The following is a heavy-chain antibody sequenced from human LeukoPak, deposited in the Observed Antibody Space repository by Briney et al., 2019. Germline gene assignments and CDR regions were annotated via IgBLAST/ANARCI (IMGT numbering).Heavy chain of an antibody. J-gene: IGHJ2*01. V-gene: IGHV3-23*01. Sequence: PGGSLRLSCAASGFTFSNYAMSWVRQAPGKGLEWVSGISGSGDSTYYADSVKGRLTISRDNSKNTLYPQMDSLRAEDTAVYYCAKVGSSISLIVVVFTTADDWYFDLWGRGTLVTVSS. CDR3: AKVGSSISLIVVVFTTADDWYFDL. D-gene: IGHD3-22*01. CDR1: GFTFSNYA. CDR2: ISGSGDST.